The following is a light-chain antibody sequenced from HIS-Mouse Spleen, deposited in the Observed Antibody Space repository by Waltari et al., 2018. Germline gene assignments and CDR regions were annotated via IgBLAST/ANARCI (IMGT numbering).Light chain of an antibody. J-gene: IGLJ2*01. Sequence: SYELTQPPSVSVSPGQTARITRSGDPLPKTYASWYQQKSGQAPVLVIYEDSKRPSGIPERFSGSSSGTMATLTISGAQVEDEADYYCYSTDSSGNHRVFGGGTKLTVL. CDR1: PLPKTY. V-gene: IGLV3-10*01. CDR2: EDS. CDR3: YSTDSSGNHRV.